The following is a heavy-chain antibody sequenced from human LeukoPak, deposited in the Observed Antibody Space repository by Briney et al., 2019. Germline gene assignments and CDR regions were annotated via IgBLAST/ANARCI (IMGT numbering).Heavy chain of an antibody. CDR1: GGSISSYY. Sequence: SETLSLTCTVSGGSISSYYWSWIRQPAGKGLEWIGRIYTSGSTNYNPSLKSRVTMSVDTSKNQFSLKPSSVTAADTAVYYCASEGLYGSGRQTPDYWGQGTLVTVSS. CDR3: ASEGLYGSGRQTPDY. D-gene: IGHD3-10*01. CDR2: IYTSGST. J-gene: IGHJ4*02. V-gene: IGHV4-4*07.